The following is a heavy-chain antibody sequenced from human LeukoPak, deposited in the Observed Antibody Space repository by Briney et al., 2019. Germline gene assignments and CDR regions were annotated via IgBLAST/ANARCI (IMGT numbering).Heavy chain of an antibody. CDR3: AKVLSGTFLTDAFDI. CDR2: ISGSGGST. CDR1: GFTFSSYA. D-gene: IGHD3-10*01. Sequence: GGSLRLSCAASGFTFSSYATSWVRQAPGKGLEWVSAISGSGGSTYYADSVKGRFTISRDNSKNTLYLQMNSLRAEDTAVYYCAKVLSGTFLTDAFDIWGQGTMVTVSS. V-gene: IGHV3-23*01. J-gene: IGHJ3*02.